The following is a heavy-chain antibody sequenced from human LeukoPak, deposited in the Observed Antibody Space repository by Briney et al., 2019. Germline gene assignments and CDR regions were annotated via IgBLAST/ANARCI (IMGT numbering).Heavy chain of an antibody. Sequence: SETLSLTCTVSGGSISSSYWSWIRQPAGKGVEWIGRIYISGTTNYNPSLKSRVTMSVDTSKNQFSLKVTSVTAADTAVYYCARWVSHGFDVWGQGTMVTVSS. CDR2: IYISGTT. CDR1: GGSISSSY. J-gene: IGHJ3*01. V-gene: IGHV4-4*07. CDR3: ARWVSHGFDV.